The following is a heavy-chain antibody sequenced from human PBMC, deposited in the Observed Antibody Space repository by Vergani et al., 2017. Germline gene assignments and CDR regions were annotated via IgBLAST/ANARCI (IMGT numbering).Heavy chain of an antibody. V-gene: IGHV1-69*01. D-gene: IGHD5-24*01. CDR3: ARGMGDGYNFPYYYGMDV. CDR2: IIPIFGTA. Sequence: QVQLVQSGAEVKKPGASVKVSCKASGYTFTSYYMHWVRQAPGQGLEWMGGIIPIFGTANYAQKFQGRVTITADESTSTAYMELSSLRSEDTAVYYCARGMGDGYNFPYYYGMDVWGQGTTVTVSS. CDR1: GYTFTSYY. J-gene: IGHJ6*02.